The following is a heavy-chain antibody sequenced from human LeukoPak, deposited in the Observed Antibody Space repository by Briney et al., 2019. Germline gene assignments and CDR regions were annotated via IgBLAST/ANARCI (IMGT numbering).Heavy chain of an antibody. J-gene: IGHJ4*02. Sequence: ASVKVSCKASGYTFTSYGISWVRQAPGQGLEWMGWISAYNGNTNYAQELQGRVTMTTDTSTSTAYMELRSLRSDDTAVYYCAITPVGEQWQSYYFDYWGQGTLVTVSS. CDR2: ISAYNGNT. D-gene: IGHD6-19*01. CDR1: GYTFTSYG. CDR3: AITPVGEQWQSYYFDY. V-gene: IGHV1-18*01.